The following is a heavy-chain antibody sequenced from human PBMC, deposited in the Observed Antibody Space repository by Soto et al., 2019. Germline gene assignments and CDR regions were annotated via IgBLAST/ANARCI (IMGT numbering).Heavy chain of an antibody. CDR1: GYSFTDAW. CDR3: TRRPKAADIGVGSLDF. Sequence: EGKLVESGGDLVKPGGSLRLSCAASGYSFTDAWMNWVRQAPGKGLEWVGRIKSFADGGTTEYAAPVKGRFSISREDSTLTVFLQMNSLQTEDTAVYYCTRRPKAADIGVGSLDFWGRGTLVTVSA. V-gene: IGHV3-15*07. D-gene: IGHD3-9*01. CDR2: IKSFADGGTT. J-gene: IGHJ4*02.